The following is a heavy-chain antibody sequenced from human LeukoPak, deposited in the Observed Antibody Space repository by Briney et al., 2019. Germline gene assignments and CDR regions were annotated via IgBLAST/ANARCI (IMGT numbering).Heavy chain of an antibody. D-gene: IGHD1-26*01. J-gene: IGHJ4*02. CDR3: ATQSEWELLEGCFDY. V-gene: IGHV1-69*13. Sequence: ASVKVSCMASGGTFSSYAISWVRQAPGQGLEWMGGIIPIFGTANYAQKFQGRATITADESTSTAYMELSSLRSEDTAVYYCATQSEWELLEGCFDYWGQGALVTVSS. CDR1: GGTFSSYA. CDR2: IIPIFGTA.